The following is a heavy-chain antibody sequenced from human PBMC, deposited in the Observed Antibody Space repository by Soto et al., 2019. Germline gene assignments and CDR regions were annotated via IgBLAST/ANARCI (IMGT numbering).Heavy chain of an antibody. V-gene: IGHV1-18*01. CDR3: ARDLDGSGSYFTNY. Sequence: ASVKVSCKTSGYTFSSIGITWVRQAPGQGLEWMGWISPHKDDAYYAQRLQGRVTMTTDTSTNTAYMELRSLRSDDTAVYFCARDLDGSGSYFTNYWGPGTLVTVSS. D-gene: IGHD3-10*01. J-gene: IGHJ4*02. CDR2: ISPHKDDA. CDR1: GYTFSSIG.